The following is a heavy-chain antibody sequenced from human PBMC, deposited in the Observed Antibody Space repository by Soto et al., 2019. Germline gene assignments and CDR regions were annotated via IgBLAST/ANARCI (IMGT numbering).Heavy chain of an antibody. V-gene: IGHV5-51*01. Sequence: PGESLKISCKGSGYSFTSYWIGWVRQMPGKGLEWMGIIYPGDSDTRYSPSFQGQVTISADKSISTAYLQWSSLKASDTAMYYCARGHIAARDYYYGMDVWGQGTTVTVSS. J-gene: IGHJ6*02. CDR3: ARGHIAARDYYYGMDV. D-gene: IGHD6-6*01. CDR1: GYSFTSYW. CDR2: IYPGDSDT.